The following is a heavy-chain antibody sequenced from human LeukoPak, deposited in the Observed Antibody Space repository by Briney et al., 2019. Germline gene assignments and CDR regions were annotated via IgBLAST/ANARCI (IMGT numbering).Heavy chain of an antibody. CDR3: AKDRRYSGYDYTYYYYYGMDA. V-gene: IGHV3-30*18. CDR2: ISYDGSNK. D-gene: IGHD5-12*01. J-gene: IGHJ6*02. CDR1: GFTFSSYG. Sequence: PGGSLRLSCAASGFTFSSYGMHWVRQAPGKGLEWVAVISYDGSNKYYADSVKGRFTISRDNSKNTLYLQMNSLRAEDTAVYYCAKDRRYSGYDYTYYYYYGMDAWGQGTTVTVSS.